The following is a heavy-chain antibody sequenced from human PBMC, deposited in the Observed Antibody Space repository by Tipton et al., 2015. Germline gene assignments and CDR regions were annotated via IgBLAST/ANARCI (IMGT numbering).Heavy chain of an antibody. CDR1: GGSVSSANYY. Sequence: PGLVKPSETLSLTCSVSGGSVSSANYYWSWIRQPPGKGLEWIGYIYYSGSTNYNPSLKSRVTVLLDTSKTQFSLSLTSVTAADTAVYYCARVPDSGFDAFDIWGQGTMVTVSS. CDR3: ARVPDSGFDAFDI. J-gene: IGHJ3*02. D-gene: IGHD5-12*01. V-gene: IGHV4-61*01. CDR2: IYYSGST.